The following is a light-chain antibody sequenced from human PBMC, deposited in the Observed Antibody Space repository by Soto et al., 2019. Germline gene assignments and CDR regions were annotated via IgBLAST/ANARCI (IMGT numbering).Light chain of an antibody. J-gene: IGKJ4*01. V-gene: IGKV1-9*01. CDR1: QGISSY. Sequence: DIQLTQSPSFLSASVGDRVTITCRASQGISSYLAWYQQKPGKAPKLLIYAASTLQSGVPSRFSGSGSGTEFTLTISSLQPEDFATYYCQQLNSYPFTFGGGTKVEFK. CDR2: AAS. CDR3: QQLNSYPFT.